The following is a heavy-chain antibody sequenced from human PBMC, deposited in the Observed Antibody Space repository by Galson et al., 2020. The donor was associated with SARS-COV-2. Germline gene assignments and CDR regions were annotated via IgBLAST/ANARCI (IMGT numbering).Heavy chain of an antibody. CDR1: GFTFSRYA. J-gene: IGHJ2*01. CDR2: VDSRGAST. D-gene: IGHD3-10*01. Sequence: GGSLRLSCVVSGFTFSRYAMTWVRQAPGKGLEWVSSVDSRGASTFYTDSVRGRFTISRDNSKNTLYLQMNRLRVEDTAVYYCAKVGDTQPPWFFDVWGRGTLVSVSS. V-gene: IGHV3-23*01. CDR3: AKVGDTQPPWFFDV.